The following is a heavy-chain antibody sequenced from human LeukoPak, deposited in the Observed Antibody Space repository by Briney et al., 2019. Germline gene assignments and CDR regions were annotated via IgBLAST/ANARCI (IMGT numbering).Heavy chain of an antibody. CDR1: GFTFSSYG. Sequence: GGSLRLSCAASGFTFSSYGMHWVRQAPGKGLEWVAVISYDRSNKYYADSVKGRFTISRDNSKNTLYLQMNSLRAEDTAVYYCAKDILDVVVVAATLLISGFDYWGQGTLVTVSS. J-gene: IGHJ4*02. D-gene: IGHD2-15*01. V-gene: IGHV3-30*18. CDR2: ISYDRSNK. CDR3: AKDILDVVVVAATLLISGFDY.